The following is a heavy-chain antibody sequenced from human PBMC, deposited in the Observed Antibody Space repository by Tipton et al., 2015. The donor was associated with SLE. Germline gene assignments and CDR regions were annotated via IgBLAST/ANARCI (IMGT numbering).Heavy chain of an antibody. J-gene: IGHJ3*02. V-gene: IGHV4-59*11. CDR3: VRERGSGNSDAYDI. CDR1: GGSISSHY. D-gene: IGHD4-23*01. CDR2: IYYSGST. Sequence: TLSLTCTVSGGSISSHYWSWIRQPPGKGLEWIGYIYYSGSTKYNPSLKSRVTVSVGTSKNQFSLKLNSVTAADTAVYYWVRERGSGNSDAYDIWGQGTMVTVSS.